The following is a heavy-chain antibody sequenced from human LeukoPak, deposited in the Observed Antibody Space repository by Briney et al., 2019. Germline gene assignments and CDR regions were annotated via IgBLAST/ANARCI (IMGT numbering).Heavy chain of an antibody. CDR3: ASVRGDYYYGMDV. CDR2: INPSGGST. CDR1: GYTFTSYY. Sequence: ASVKVSCKASGYTFTSYYMHWVRQAPGQGLEWMGIINPSGGSTSYAQKLQGRVTMTRDTSTSTVYMELSSLRSEDTAVYYCASVRGDYYYGMDVWGQGTTVTVSS. D-gene: IGHD3-3*01. V-gene: IGHV1-46*01. J-gene: IGHJ6*02.